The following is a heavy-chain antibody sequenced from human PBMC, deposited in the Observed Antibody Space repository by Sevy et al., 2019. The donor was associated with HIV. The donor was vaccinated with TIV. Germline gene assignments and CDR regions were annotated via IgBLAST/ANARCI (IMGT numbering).Heavy chain of an antibody. CDR1: GYTFTSYY. CDR2: VNPYGGST. J-gene: IGHJ5*02. D-gene: IGHD4-4*01. V-gene: IGHV1-46*01. Sequence: ASVKVSCKASGYTFTSYYIHWVRQAPGQGLEWMGIVNPYGGSTSYAQKFQGRVTMTRDTSTSTVYMGLSSLRSEDTAVYYCAKEGTDYSKYNWFDPWGQGTLVTVSS. CDR3: AKEGTDYSKYNWFDP.